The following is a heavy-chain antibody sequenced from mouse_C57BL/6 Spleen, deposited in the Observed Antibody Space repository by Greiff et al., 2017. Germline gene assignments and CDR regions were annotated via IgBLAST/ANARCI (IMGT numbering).Heavy chain of an antibody. D-gene: IGHD1-1*01. CDR1: GFTFSSYA. J-gene: IGHJ1*03. Sequence: EVKLVESGEGLVKPGGSLKLSCAASGFTFSSYAMSWVRQTPEKRLEWVAYISSGGDYIYYADTVKGRFTISRDNARNTLYLQMSSLKSEDTAMYYCTREDYGSSSGYFDVWGTGTTVTVSS. CDR3: TREDYGSSSGYFDV. CDR2: ISSGGDYI. V-gene: IGHV5-9-1*02.